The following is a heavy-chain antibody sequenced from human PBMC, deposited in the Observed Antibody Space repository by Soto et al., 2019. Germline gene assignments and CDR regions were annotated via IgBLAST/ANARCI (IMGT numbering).Heavy chain of an antibody. CDR2: IYYSGSP. D-gene: IGHD3-10*01. J-gene: IGHJ5*02. Sequence: SETLSLTCTVSGGSVSSGGYYWSWIRQHPGKGLEGIGYIYYSGSPYYNPSHNSRVTISVDTSKNQFSLKLSSVTAADTAVYYCARKYYYGSGSYKGHNWFDPWGQGTLVTVSS. CDR3: ARKYYYGSGSYKGHNWFDP. CDR1: GGSVSSGGYY. V-gene: IGHV4-31*03.